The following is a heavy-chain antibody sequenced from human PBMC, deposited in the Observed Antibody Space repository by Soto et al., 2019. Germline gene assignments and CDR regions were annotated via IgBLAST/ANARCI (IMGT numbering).Heavy chain of an antibody. CDR1: GGTLSSSP. CDR2: IVPISGTV. D-gene: IGHD1-26*01. J-gene: IGHJ4*02. Sequence: QAQLVQSGAEVKKPGSSVRVSCQASGGTLSSSPVISWVRQAPGQGLEWMGGIVPISGTVNYAQMFQGRVTITAYASTNTVYMDLNSLRSEDTAVYYCARGGFSGSYFAYWGQGTLVTVSS. CDR3: ARGGFSGSYFAY. V-gene: IGHV1-69*01.